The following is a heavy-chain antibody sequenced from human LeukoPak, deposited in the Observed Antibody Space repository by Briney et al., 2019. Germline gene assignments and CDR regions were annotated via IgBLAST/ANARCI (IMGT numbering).Heavy chain of an antibody. CDR3: ARVRPVAGTDY. Sequence: GGSLRLSCAASGFTFSTYWMTWVRQAPGKGLEWVANINQDGSEKYYVDSVKGRTTISRDNAKNSLYLEMNSLGAEDTAVYYCARVRPVAGTDYWGQGIQLTVSS. V-gene: IGHV3-7*04. CDR1: GFTFSTYW. CDR2: INQDGSEK. J-gene: IGHJ4*02. D-gene: IGHD6-19*01.